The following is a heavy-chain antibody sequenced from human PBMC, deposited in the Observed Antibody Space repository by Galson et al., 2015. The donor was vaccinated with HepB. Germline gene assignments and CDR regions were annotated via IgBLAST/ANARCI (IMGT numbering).Heavy chain of an antibody. CDR2: ISGSGGRT. CDR1: GFTFSSYA. D-gene: IGHD3-10*01. V-gene: IGHV3-23*01. CDR3: AKGWLGWFGEVSDY. Sequence: SLRLSCAASGFTFSSYAMSWVRQDPGKGLEWVSAISGSGGRTYYADSVKGRFTISRDNPKNTLYLQMNSLRAEDTAVYYGAKGWLGWFGEVSDYWGQGPLVTVSS. J-gene: IGHJ4*02.